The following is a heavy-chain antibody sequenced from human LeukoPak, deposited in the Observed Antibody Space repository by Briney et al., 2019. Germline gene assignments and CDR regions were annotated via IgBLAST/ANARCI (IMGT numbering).Heavy chain of an antibody. V-gene: IGHV3-30-3*01. J-gene: IGHJ4*02. CDR3: ARDSVEVRGVIIPYYFDY. Sequence: GGSLRLSCAASGFTFSSYAIHWVRQAPGKGLEWLAVTSYDGSNKYYADSVKGRFTISRDNSKNTLYLQMNSLRAEDTAVYYCARDSVEVRGVIIPYYFDYSGQGTLVTVSS. CDR2: TSYDGSNK. D-gene: IGHD3-10*01. CDR1: GFTFSSYA.